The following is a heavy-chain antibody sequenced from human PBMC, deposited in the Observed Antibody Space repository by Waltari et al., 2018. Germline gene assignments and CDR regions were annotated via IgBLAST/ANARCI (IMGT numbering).Heavy chain of an antibody. CDR1: GGSISSGSYY. V-gene: IGHV4-39*07. D-gene: IGHD3-3*01. CDR3: ARYYGNGEGWLDP. J-gene: IGHJ5*02. CDR2: ISYSGTT. Sequence: QLQLQESGPGLGKPSETLSPPCTVSGGSISSGSYYWGCIRQPPGKGLESIGYISYSGTTYYNLSLKSRVTMSVDTSRDQYSLSLRSVAAADTAVYYCARYYGNGEGWLDPWGQGTLVTVSS.